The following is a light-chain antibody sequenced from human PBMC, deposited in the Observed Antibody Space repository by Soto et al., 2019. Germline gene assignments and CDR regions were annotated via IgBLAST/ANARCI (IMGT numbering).Light chain of an antibody. CDR1: QSINTW. V-gene: IGKV1-5*03. CDR2: RAS. J-gene: IGKJ5*01. Sequence: DVQMTQSPPTLSASVGDRVTITCRASQSINTWLAWYQQKPGKAPNLLIHRASTLQTGVPSRLSGSGSGTEFTLPISSLQPDDFAAYYCQQYNSYSSITFGQGPRLEIK. CDR3: QQYNSYSSIT.